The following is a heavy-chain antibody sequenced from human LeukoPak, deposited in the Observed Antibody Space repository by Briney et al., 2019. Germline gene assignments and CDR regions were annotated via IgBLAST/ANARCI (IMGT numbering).Heavy chain of an antibody. CDR3: AKGPLRGTAAAIDY. CDR2: ISYDGRNI. CDR1: GFTFNNYG. J-gene: IGHJ4*02. V-gene: IGHV3-30*18. D-gene: IGHD2-2*01. Sequence: PGKSLRLSCAASGFTFNNYGMHWVRQAPGKGLEWVAVISYDGRNIHYPDSVKGRFTISRDISTDTLWLQMDSLRTEDTAVYYCAKGPLRGTAAAIDYWDQGALLTVSS.